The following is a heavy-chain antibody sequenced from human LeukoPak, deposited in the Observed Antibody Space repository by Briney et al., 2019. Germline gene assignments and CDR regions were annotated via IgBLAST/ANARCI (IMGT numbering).Heavy chain of an antibody. CDR2: IYTSGST. D-gene: IGHD3-3*01. CDR3: ASYGLDYDFWGSGVNWYFDL. V-gene: IGHV4-4*07. CDR1: GGSISSYY. Sequence: SETLSLTCTVSGGSISSYYWSWIRPPAGKGLEWIGRIYTSGSTNYNPSLKSRVTMSVDTSKNQFSLKLSSVTAADTAVYYCASYGLDYDFWGSGVNWYFDLWGRGTLVTVSP. J-gene: IGHJ2*01.